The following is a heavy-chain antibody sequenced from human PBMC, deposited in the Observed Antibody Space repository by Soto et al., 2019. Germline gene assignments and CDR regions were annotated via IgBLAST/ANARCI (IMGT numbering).Heavy chain of an antibody. Sequence: PGGSLRLSCAASGLTVSDSDVSWVRQAPGKGLEWVSAISGSGGSTYYADSVKGRFTISRDNSKNTLYLQMNSLRAEDTAVYYCAKDRDYDSSGYSFDYWGQGTL. V-gene: IGHV3-23*01. J-gene: IGHJ4*02. D-gene: IGHD3-22*01. CDR2: ISGSGGST. CDR3: AKDRDYDSSGYSFDY. CDR1: GLTVSDSD.